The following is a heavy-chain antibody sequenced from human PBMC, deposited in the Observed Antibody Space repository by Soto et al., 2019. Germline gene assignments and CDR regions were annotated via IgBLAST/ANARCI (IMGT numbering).Heavy chain of an antibody. CDR3: ARGDHTSGWLEY. Sequence: GRSLRLSCAASGVTVSNNYMSWVRQAPGKGLEWVSILYSGGSTDYADSAKGRFTLSRDKSKNTVYLQMNSLRADDTAVYYCARGDHTSGWLEYWGQGTPVTVSS. V-gene: IGHV3-66*01. J-gene: IGHJ4*02. CDR2: LYSGGST. D-gene: IGHD6-19*01. CDR1: GVTVSNNY.